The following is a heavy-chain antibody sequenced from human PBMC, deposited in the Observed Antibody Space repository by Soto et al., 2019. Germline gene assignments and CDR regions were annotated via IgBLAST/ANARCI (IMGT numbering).Heavy chain of an antibody. CDR1: GGSFSGYY. J-gene: IGHJ6*02. Sequence: SETLSLTCAVYGGSFSGYYWSWIRQPPGKGLEWIGEINHSGSTNYNPSLKSRVTISVDTSKNQFSLKLSSVTAADTAVYYCARTSAAGKNYYGMDVWGQGTTVTVSS. CDR3: ARTSAAGKNYYGMDV. V-gene: IGHV4-34*01. CDR2: INHSGST. D-gene: IGHD6-13*01.